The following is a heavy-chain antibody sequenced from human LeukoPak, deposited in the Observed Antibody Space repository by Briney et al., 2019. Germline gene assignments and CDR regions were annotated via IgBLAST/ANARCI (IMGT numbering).Heavy chain of an antibody. CDR2: ISSSGSTI. Sequence: GGSLRLSCAASGFTFSSYEMNWVRQAPGKGLEWVSYISSSGSTIYYADSVKGRFTISRDNAKNSLYLQMNSLRAEDTAVYYCARFGRRYYYDSSGYYPEDPFDYWGQGTLVTVSS. CDR1: GFTFSSYE. V-gene: IGHV3-48*03. J-gene: IGHJ4*02. CDR3: ARFGRRYYYDSSGYYPEDPFDY. D-gene: IGHD3-22*01.